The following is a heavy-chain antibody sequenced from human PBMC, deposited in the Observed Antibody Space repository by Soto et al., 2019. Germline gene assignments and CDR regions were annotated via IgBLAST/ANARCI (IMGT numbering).Heavy chain of an antibody. J-gene: IGHJ6*02. CDR3: TNYDILTGYRYRMDV. CDR1: GFTFGEYA. Sequence: NPGGSLRLSCTASGFTFGEYAMSWFRQAPGKGLEWVGFIRSKAYGGTTEYAASVKGRFTISRDDSKSIAYLQMNSLKTEDTAVYYCTNYDILTGYRYRMDVWGQGTTVTVSS. V-gene: IGHV3-49*05. CDR2: IRSKAYGGTT. D-gene: IGHD3-9*01.